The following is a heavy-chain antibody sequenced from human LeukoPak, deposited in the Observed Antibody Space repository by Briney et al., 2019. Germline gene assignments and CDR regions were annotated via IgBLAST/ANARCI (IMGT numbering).Heavy chain of an antibody. J-gene: IGHJ4*02. D-gene: IGHD6-19*01. Sequence: GGSLRLSCAPSGFNFIKYWMTWVRQVPGKGLEWVGDIWYDGSKKYYADSVKGRFTISRDISKNTVYLQMDSLRAEDTAVYYCARDHSGWYVDYWGQGTLVTVSS. V-gene: IGHV3-33*08. CDR2: IWYDGSKK. CDR1: GFNFIKYW. CDR3: ARDHSGWYVDY.